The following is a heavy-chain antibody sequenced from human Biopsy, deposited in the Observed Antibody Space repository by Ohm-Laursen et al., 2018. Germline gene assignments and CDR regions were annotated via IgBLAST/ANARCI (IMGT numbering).Heavy chain of an antibody. CDR2: IYYSGST. Sequence: SQTLSLTCAVYGGSFTGYYWSWIRQPPGKGLEWIGYIYYSGSTNYNPSLRSRVTISVDRSKNQFSLELSSVTAADTAVYYCARVGAGAPSIDYFDYWGQGALVTASS. CDR3: ARVGAGAPSIDYFDY. V-gene: IGHV4-59*01. CDR1: GGSFTGYY. D-gene: IGHD1-26*01. J-gene: IGHJ4*02.